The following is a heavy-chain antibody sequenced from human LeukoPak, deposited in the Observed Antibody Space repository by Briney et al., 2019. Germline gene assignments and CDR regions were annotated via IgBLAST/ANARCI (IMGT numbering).Heavy chain of an antibody. J-gene: IGHJ6*03. D-gene: IGHD3-10*01. CDR2: IYSSGST. CDR3: ARGLLVRGVIISAYYYYMDV. V-gene: IGHV4-59*12. CDR1: GGSISSNY. Sequence: SETLSLTCTVSGGSISSNYWSWIRQPPGKGLEWIGYIYSSGSTNYNPSLKSRVTMSVDTSKNQFSLKLSSVTAADTAVYYCARGLLVRGVIISAYYYYMDVWGKGTTVTVSS.